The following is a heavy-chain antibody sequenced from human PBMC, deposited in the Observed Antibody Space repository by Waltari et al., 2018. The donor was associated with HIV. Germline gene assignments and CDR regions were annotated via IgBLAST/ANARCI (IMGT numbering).Heavy chain of an antibody. CDR3: AKARITMIVVVTDAFDI. CDR2: ISCSGGST. Sequence: EVQLLGSGGGLVQPGGYLSLSCADSGFTFSSYAMRWVSQVPGQGLEWVSAISCSGGSTYYADSVKGRFTISRDNSKNTLYLQMNSLRAEDTAVYYCAKARITMIVVVTDAFDIWGQGTMVTVSS. CDR1: GFTFSSYA. V-gene: IGHV3-23*01. J-gene: IGHJ3*02. D-gene: IGHD3-22*01.